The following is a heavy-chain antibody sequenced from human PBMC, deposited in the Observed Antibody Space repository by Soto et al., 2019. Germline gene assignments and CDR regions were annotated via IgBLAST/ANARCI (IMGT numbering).Heavy chain of an antibody. CDR1: GYTFTSYG. CDR2: ISAYNGNT. CDR3: ARERGYSYGYIYYGMDV. V-gene: IGHV1-18*04. D-gene: IGHD5-18*01. J-gene: IGHJ6*02. Sequence: GASVKVSCKASGYTFTSYGISWVRRAPGQGLEWMGWISAYNGNTNYAQKLQGRVTMTTDTSTSTAYMELRSLRSDDTAVYYCARERGYSYGYIYYGMDVWGQGTTVTVSS.